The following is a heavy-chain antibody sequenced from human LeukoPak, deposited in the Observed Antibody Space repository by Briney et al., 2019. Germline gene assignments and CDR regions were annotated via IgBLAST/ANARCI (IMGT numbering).Heavy chain of an antibody. D-gene: IGHD3-22*01. Sequence: GGSLRLSCAASGFTLSDHYMDWVRRAPGKGLEWVGRSRNKANSYTTEYAASVTGRFTIARDDSENPLYLQMNSLKTEDTAVYYCARGDSSGYSNYWGQGTLVTVSS. CDR1: GFTLSDHY. CDR2: SRNKANSYTT. J-gene: IGHJ4*02. V-gene: IGHV3-72*01. CDR3: ARGDSSGYSNY.